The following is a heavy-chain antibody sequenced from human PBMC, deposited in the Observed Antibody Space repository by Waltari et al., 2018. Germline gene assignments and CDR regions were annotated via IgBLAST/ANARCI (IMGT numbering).Heavy chain of an antibody. D-gene: IGHD4-17*01. V-gene: IGHV4-31*03. CDR3: ARGCYGDYLNWFDP. CDR1: GGSISSGGYY. CDR2: IYHSGST. Sequence: QVQLQESGPGLVKPSQTLSLTCTVSGGSISSGGYYWSWIRQHPGKGLEWIGYIYHSGSTYYNPSLKSRVTISVDRSKNQFSLKLSSVTAADTAVYYCARGCYGDYLNWFDPWGQGTLVTVSS. J-gene: IGHJ5*02.